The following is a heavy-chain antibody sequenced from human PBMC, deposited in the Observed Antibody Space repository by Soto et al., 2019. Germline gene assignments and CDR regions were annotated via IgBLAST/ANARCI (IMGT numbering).Heavy chain of an antibody. CDR2: IYYSGST. CDR3: ARHIGIAAEPFDY. V-gene: IGHV4-39*01. CDR1: GGSISSSSYY. Sequence: PSETLSLTCTVSGGSISSSSYYWGWIRQPPGKGLEWVGSIYYSGSTYYNPSLKSRVTISVDTSKNQFSLKLSSVTAADTAVYYCARHIGIAAEPFDYWGQGTLVTVYS. J-gene: IGHJ4*02. D-gene: IGHD6-13*01.